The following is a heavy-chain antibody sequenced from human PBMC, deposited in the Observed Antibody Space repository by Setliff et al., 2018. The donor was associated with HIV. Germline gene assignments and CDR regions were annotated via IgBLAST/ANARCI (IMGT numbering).Heavy chain of an antibody. D-gene: IGHD2-8*01. Sequence: SVKVSCKASGSTFSNYAFSWVRQAPGQGLEWMGGLIPIVDITKSTQKFRDRVTFTADESTKTAQMELSGLTFEDTAVYYCAKGPNFEDAFDIWGQGTVVTVSS. J-gene: IGHJ3*02. CDR2: LIPIVDIT. CDR3: AKGPNFEDAFDI. V-gene: IGHV1-69*10. CDR1: GSTFSNYA.